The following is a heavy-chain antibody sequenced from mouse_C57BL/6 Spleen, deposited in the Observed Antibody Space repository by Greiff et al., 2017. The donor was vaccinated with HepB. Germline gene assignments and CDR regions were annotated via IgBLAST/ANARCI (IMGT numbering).Heavy chain of an antibody. D-gene: IGHD3-2*02. CDR2: IDPENGDT. J-gene: IGHJ2*01. CDR1: GFNIKDDY. CDR3: TILDSSGYDY. V-gene: IGHV14-4*01. Sequence: EVKLMESGAELVRPGASVKLSCTASGFNIKDDYMHWVKQRPEQGLEWIGWIDPENGDTEYASKFQGKATITADTSSNTAYLQLSSLTSEDTAVYYCTILDSSGYDYWGQGTTLTVSS.